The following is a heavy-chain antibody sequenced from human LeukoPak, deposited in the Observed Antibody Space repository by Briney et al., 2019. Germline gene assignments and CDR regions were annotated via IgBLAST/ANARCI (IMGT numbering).Heavy chain of an antibody. J-gene: IGHJ4*02. CDR2: IRTNGAST. D-gene: IGHD2-21*02. CDR1: GFTFNRYS. Sequence: GGCLRLAWPPSGFTFNRYSMDWVRQAPGRGLEYVSSIRTNGASTYYADSVKERLSISRDNSKNTLYLQMGSLRAEDMAVYYCARGKGIYCGGDCSALDYWGQGSLATVSS. V-gene: IGHV3-64*02. CDR3: ARGKGIYCGGDCSALDY.